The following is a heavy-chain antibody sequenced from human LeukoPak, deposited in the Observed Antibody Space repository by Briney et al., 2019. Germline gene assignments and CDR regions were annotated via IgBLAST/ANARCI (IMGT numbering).Heavy chain of an antibody. V-gene: IGHV3-7*01. CDR2: IKQDESEK. D-gene: IGHD1-1*01. CDR1: GFTFSSYW. Sequence: PGGSLRLSCAASGFTFSSYWMSWVRQAQGKGLEWVANIKQDESEKYYVDSVKGRFTISRDNAKNSPYLQMNSLRAEDTAVYYCARDKIEGPTKLDYWGQGILVTVSS. J-gene: IGHJ4*02. CDR3: ARDKIEGPTKLDY.